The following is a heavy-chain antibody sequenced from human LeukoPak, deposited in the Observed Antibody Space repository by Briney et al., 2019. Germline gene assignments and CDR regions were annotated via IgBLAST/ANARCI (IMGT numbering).Heavy chain of an antibody. D-gene: IGHD6-19*01. V-gene: IGHV1-18*01. CDR3: ARVGTSSGWYGEFDY. CDR1: GYIFTTYG. J-gene: IGHJ4*02. Sequence: ASVKVSCKASGYIFTTYGISWVRQAPGQGLEWMGWISGYNGDTNYAQKVQGRVTMTTDTSTSTAYMELRSLRSDDTAVYYCARVGTSSGWYGEFDYWGQGTLVTVSS. CDR2: ISGYNGDT.